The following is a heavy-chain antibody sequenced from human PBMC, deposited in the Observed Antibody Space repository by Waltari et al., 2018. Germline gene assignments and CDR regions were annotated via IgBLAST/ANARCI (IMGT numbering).Heavy chain of an antibody. CDR1: ACAVFKHG. CDR3: AREGISGSGEYYGMDV. Sequence: VPLLQSGGGVGQPGTSLRLSCPVCACAVFKHGMHWVRQAPGKGLEWVAVSLHDGSQRYYGDSVKGRFTISRDNSKNMVYLQVDSLKVEDTAVYYCAREGISGSGEYYGMDVWGQGTTVTVSS. J-gene: IGHJ6*02. D-gene: IGHD1-26*01. CDR2: SLHDGSQR. V-gene: IGHV3-33*01.